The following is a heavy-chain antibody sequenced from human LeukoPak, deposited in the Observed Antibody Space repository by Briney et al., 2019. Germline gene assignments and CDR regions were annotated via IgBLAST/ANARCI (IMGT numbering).Heavy chain of an antibody. D-gene: IGHD3-22*01. CDR3: ATTMIVDVGAFDI. J-gene: IGHJ3*02. Sequence: ASVKVSCKASGYTFTGYYMHWVRQAPGKGLEWMGGFDPEDGETIYAQKFQGRVTMTEDTSTDTAYMELSSLRSEDTAVYYCATTMIVDVGAFDIWGQGTMVTVSS. CDR2: FDPEDGET. V-gene: IGHV1-24*01. CDR1: GYTFTGYY.